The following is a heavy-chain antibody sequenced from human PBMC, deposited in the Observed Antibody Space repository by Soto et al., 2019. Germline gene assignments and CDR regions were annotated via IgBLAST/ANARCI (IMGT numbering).Heavy chain of an antibody. D-gene: IGHD3-9*01. Sequence: PSETLSLTCTVSGGSIGSGGYYWSWIRQHPGKGLEWIGYIYYSGSTYYNPSLKSRVTISVDTSKNQFSLKLSSVTAADTAVYYCARQKRYFDWLLPWGQGTLVTVSS. CDR2: IYYSGST. CDR1: GGSIGSGGYY. CDR3: ARQKRYFDWLLP. J-gene: IGHJ4*02. V-gene: IGHV4-31*03.